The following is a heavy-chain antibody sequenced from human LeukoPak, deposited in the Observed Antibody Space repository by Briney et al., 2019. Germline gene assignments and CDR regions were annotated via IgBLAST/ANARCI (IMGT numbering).Heavy chain of an antibody. D-gene: IGHD3-22*01. CDR3: ARGLFYYDSGSYHRFDY. Sequence: GASVKVSCKASGYTFTGYYLHWVRQAPGQGLEWMGWINPNDDGTKSAQKLQGRVTMTKDTSINTAYMELSSLRSDDTAMYYCARGLFYYDSGSYHRFDYWGLGTLVTVSS. J-gene: IGHJ4*02. CDR2: INPNDDGT. V-gene: IGHV1-2*02. CDR1: GYTFTGYY.